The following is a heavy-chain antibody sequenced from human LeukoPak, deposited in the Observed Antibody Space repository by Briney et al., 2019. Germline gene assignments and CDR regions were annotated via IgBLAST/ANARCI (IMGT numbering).Heavy chain of an antibody. D-gene: IGHD3-10*01. V-gene: IGHV3-30*18. CDR2: ISYDGSKK. Sequence: PGGSLRLSCAAAGFISSSYSMHWVRQAPGKGLEWVAVISYDGSKKYYPDFVRGRFTISRDNSKNTLFLQMNSLRAEDTAVYYCAKDFGYDSGTYLDQWGQGTLVTVSS. CDR3: AKDFGYDSGTYLDQ. J-gene: IGHJ5*02. CDR1: GFISSSYS.